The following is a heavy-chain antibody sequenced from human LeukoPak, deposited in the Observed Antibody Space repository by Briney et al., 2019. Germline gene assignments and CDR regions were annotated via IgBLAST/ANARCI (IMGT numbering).Heavy chain of an antibody. CDR3: ARRGRISGPGGS. J-gene: IGHJ5*02. CDR1: GFTFSIYA. V-gene: IGHV3-7*01. D-gene: IGHD3-10*01. CDR2: IKEDGSEK. Sequence: GGSLRLSCAASGFTFSIYAMSWIRQAPGKGLEWVANIKEDGSEKYYVDSVKGRFTISRDNAKNSLYLQMNSLRAEDTAVYYCARRGRISGPGGSWGQGTLVTVSS.